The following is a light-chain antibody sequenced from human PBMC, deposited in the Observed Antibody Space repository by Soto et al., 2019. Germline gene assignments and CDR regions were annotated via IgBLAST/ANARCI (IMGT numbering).Light chain of an antibody. Sequence: EVVMRQSPATLSVSPREGATHSCRASQGIGDTLAWYQHKPGQTPRLLIYDTSTRATGVPTRFSGSRSGAEFTLTIISLHSEDVAVDYCHQFYKSPCTFGQGTKVEIK. CDR2: DTS. CDR1: QGIGDT. J-gene: IGKJ1*01. CDR3: HQFYKSPCT. V-gene: IGKV3-15*01.